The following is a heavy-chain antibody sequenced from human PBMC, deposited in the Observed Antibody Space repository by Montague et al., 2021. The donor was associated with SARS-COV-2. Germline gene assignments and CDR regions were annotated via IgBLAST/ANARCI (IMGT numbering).Heavy chain of an antibody. CDR2: IYNNGST. D-gene: IGHD3-22*01. J-gene: IGHJ6*03. CDR3: ARGRGLYYESSGGLYYMDV. CDR1: GGSISSYY. Sequence: SETLSLTCTVSGGSISSYYWSWIRQPPGKGLQWIGYIYNNGSTNCNTSLKSRVALSIDTSKNQFSLKLTSVTAADTAVYYCARGRGLYYESSGGLYYMDVWGEGTTVTVSS. V-gene: IGHV4-59*01.